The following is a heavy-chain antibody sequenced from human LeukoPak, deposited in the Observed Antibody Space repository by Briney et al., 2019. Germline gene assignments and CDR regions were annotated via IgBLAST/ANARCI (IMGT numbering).Heavy chain of an antibody. V-gene: IGHV3-23*01. D-gene: IGHD3/OR15-3a*01. CDR2: ISDNGGST. CDR1: GFTFSEYA. Sequence: GGSLRLSCAVTGFTFSEYAMSWVRQAPGKGLEWVSGISDNGGSTYYVDSVKGRFTISRDNAKNSVYLQMNNLKADDTAVYYCASDPSGDWWFDPWGQGTLVTVSS. J-gene: IGHJ5*02. CDR3: ASDPSGDWWFDP.